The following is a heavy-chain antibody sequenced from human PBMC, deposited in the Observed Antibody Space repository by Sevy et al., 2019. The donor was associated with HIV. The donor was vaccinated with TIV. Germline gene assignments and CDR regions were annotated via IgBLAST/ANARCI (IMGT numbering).Heavy chain of an antibody. J-gene: IGHJ4*02. V-gene: IGHV3-23*01. D-gene: IGHD5-12*01. CDR3: AKGIGYSGYETDY. CDR2: ISGSGIST. Sequence: GGSLRLSCAASGFTFSSYAMSWVRQAPGKGLEWVSAISGSGISTYYADSVKGRFTISRDNSKNTLYLQMNNLRAEDTAVFYCAKGIGYSGYETDYWGQGPLVTVSS. CDR1: GFTFSSYA.